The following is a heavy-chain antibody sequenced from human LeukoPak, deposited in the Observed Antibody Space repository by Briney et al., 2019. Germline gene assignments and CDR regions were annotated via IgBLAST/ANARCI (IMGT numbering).Heavy chain of an antibody. D-gene: IGHD4-23*01. CDR2: ISGSGSST. Sequence: GGSLRLSCAASGFTFSNYGMSWVRQAPGKGLEWVSGISGSGSSTYYADSVKGRFTISRDNSKNTVTLQLNSLRAEDTAVYYCAKRYISWYLDYWGQGTLVTVSS. J-gene: IGHJ4*02. CDR1: GFTFSNYG. CDR3: AKRYISWYLDY. V-gene: IGHV3-23*01.